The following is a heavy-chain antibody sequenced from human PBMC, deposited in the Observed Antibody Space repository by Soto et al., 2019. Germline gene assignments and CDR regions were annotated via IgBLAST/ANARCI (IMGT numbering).Heavy chain of an antibody. CDR3: ARAGYCSGGSCYKRYYYYGMDV. CDR2: INPNSGGT. J-gene: IGHJ6*02. D-gene: IGHD2-15*01. Sequence: EASVKVSCTASGYTFTGYYMHWVRQAPGQGLEWMGWINPNSGGTNYAQKFQGWVTMTRDTSISTAYMELSRLRSDDTAVYYCARAGYCSGGSCYKRYYYYGMDVWGQGTTVTVSS. CDR1: GYTFTGYY. V-gene: IGHV1-2*04.